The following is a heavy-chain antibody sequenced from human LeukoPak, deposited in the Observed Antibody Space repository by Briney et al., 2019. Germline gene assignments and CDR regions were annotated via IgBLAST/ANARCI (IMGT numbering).Heavy chain of an antibody. CDR2: ISYDGSNK. CDR1: GFTFSSYA. CDR3: ARGAWSVTTGNWFDP. J-gene: IGHJ5*02. V-gene: IGHV3-30*04. Sequence: GGSLRLSCAASGFTFSSYAMHWVRQAPGKGLEGVAVISYDGSNKYYADSVRGRFTISRDNSKNTLYLQMNSLRAEDTAVYYCARGAWSVTTGNWFDPWGQGTLVTVSS. D-gene: IGHD4-17*01.